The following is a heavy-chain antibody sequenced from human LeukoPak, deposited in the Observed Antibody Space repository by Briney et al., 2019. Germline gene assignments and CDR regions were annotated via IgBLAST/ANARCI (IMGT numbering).Heavy chain of an antibody. CDR3: ARASSSWYNQFDY. J-gene: IGHJ4*02. V-gene: IGHV3-21*04. Sequence: GGSLRLSCAASGFTFSSYSMNWVRQAPGKGLEWVSSISSSSSYIYYADSVKGRFTISRDNAKNSLYLQMNSLRAEDTAVYYCARASSSWYNQFDYWGQGTLVTVSS. CDR2: ISSSSSYI. D-gene: IGHD6-13*01. CDR1: GFTFSSYS.